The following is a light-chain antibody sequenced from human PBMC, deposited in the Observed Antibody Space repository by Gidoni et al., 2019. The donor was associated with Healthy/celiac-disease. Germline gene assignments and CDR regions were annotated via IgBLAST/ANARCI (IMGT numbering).Light chain of an antibody. CDR3: QSADSSGTSWV. V-gene: IGLV3-25*02. CDR2: KDS. CDR1: ALPKQY. Sequence: SYALTQPPSVSVSPGQTARITCSGDALPKQYAYWYQQKPGQAPVLVIYKDSERPSGIPERFSGSSSGTTVTLTISGVQAEDEADYYCQSADSSGTSWVFGGGTKLTVL. J-gene: IGLJ3*02.